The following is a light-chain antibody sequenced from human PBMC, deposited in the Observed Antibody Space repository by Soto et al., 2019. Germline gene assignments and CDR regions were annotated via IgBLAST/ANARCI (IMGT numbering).Light chain of an antibody. CDR3: FSYTDRQSYL. CDR2: EVN. Sequence: QSALTQPASVSGSPGQSITISCTGTSSDIGNYNLVSWFQQHPGKAPKLFIYEVNRRPSGVSDRLSGSKSANTASLTISGLQAEDEADYYCFSYTDRQSYLFGTGTKLTVL. J-gene: IGLJ1*01. CDR1: SSDIGNYNL. V-gene: IGLV2-23*02.